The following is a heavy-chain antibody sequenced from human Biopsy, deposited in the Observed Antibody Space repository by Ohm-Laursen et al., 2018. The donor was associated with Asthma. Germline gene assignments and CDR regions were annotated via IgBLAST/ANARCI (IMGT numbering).Heavy chain of an antibody. CDR2: IYFSGNT. V-gene: IGHV4-59*07. J-gene: IGHJ5*02. CDR1: GGSITSFY. D-gene: IGHD2-2*01. CDR3: ARAGQCSSTSCYNPGRFDP. Sequence: SDTLSLTCTVSGGSITSFYWSWIRQPPGRGLEWIGYIYFSGNTNYNPSLKSRVTISIDTSKNHFSLKLTSVTAADTAVYYCARAGQCSSTSCYNPGRFDPWGQGTLVTVSS.